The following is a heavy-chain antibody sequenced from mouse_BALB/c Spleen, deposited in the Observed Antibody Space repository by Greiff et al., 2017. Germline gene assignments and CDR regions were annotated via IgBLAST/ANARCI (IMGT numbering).Heavy chain of an antibody. Sequence: EVQLVESGGGLVKPGGSLKLSCAASGFTFSSYAMSWVRQTPERRLEWVASISSGGSTYYPDSVKGRFTISRDNARNILYLQMSSLRSEDTAMYYCARGDGYYGAMDDWGQGTSVTVSS. CDR2: ISSGGST. CDR1: GFTFSSYA. V-gene: IGHV5-6-5*01. J-gene: IGHJ4*01. D-gene: IGHD2-3*01. CDR3: ARGDGYYGAMDD.